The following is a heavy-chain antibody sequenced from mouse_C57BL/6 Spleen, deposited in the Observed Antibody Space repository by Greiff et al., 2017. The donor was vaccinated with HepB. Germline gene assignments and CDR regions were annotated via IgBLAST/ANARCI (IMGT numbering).Heavy chain of an antibody. J-gene: IGHJ1*03. V-gene: IGHV5-4*03. CDR3: ARVNYGSSSYWYFDV. CDR1: GFTFSSYA. D-gene: IGHD1-1*01. Sequence: EVKVVESGGGLVKPGGSLKLSCAASGFTFSSYAMSWVRQTPEKRLEWVATISDGGSYTYYPDNVKGRFTISRDNAKNNLYLQMSHLKSEDTAMYYCARVNYGSSSYWYFDVWGTGTTVTVSS. CDR2: ISDGGSYT.